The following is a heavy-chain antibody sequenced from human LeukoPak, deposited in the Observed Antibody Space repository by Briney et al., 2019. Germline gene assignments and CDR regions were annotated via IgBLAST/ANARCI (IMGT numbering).Heavy chain of an antibody. CDR3: ARPAGDPGSH. V-gene: IGHV3-33*01. CDR1: GFTFSSYG. CDR2: IWFDGSIK. J-gene: IGHJ4*02. Sequence: PGTSLRLSCAASGFTFSSYGMHWVRQAPGKGLEWVALIWFDGSIKSHADSVKGRFTISRDNAKNSLYLQMNSLRAEDTAVYYCARPAGDPGSHWGQGTLVTVSS. D-gene: IGHD2-21*02.